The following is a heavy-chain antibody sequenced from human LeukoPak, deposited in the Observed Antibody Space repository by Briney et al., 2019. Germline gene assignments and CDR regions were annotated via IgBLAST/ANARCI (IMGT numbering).Heavy chain of an antibody. Sequence: SETLSLTCAVYGGSFSGYYWSWIRQPPGKGLEWIGEINHSGSTNYNPSLKSRVTISVDTSKNQFSLKLSSVTAADTAVYYCARRVVGATLDYYYYYMDVWGKGTTVTVSS. V-gene: IGHV4-34*01. D-gene: IGHD1-26*01. J-gene: IGHJ6*03. CDR1: GGSFSGYY. CDR2: INHSGST. CDR3: ARRVVGATLDYYYYYMDV.